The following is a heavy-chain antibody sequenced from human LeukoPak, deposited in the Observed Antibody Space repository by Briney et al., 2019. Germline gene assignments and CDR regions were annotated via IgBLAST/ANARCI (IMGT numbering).Heavy chain of an antibody. V-gene: IGHV3-30*04. Sequence: GGSLRLSCAASSFAFSSYSMHWVRHAPGKGLEWVAVISSRGTITYYADSVKGRVTISRDNSKNTLYPQMNSLRAEDTAVYYCARDGDIADAIYFDYWGQGTLVSVSS. D-gene: IGHD6-13*01. J-gene: IGHJ4*02. CDR3: ARDGDIADAIYFDY. CDR2: ISSRGTIT. CDR1: SFAFSSYS.